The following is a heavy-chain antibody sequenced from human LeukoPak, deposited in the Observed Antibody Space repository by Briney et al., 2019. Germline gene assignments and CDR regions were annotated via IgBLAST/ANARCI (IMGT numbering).Heavy chain of an antibody. CDR1: IESFSGYH. D-gene: IGHD3-10*01. V-gene: IGHV4-34*01. Sequence: SETLSLTCAVYIESFSGYHWNWIRQTPGKGLEWIGEISDSGTTNINPSLRRRVSLSIDTSKNQFSLDMRSMTAADTAVYYCARHSEWFGIDWGQGTLVTVSS. CDR2: ISDSGTT. CDR3: ARHSEWFGID. J-gene: IGHJ4*02.